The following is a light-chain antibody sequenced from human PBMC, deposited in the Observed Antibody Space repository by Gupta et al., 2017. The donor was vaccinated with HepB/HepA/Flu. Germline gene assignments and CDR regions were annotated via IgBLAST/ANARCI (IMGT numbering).Light chain of an antibody. Sequence: DIQMTQSPSTLSASVGDRVTITCRASQSISIWLAWYQQKPGKAPKLLLRKASTLLTGVPSRFSGSGSGTEFTLTIDSLQPDDSATYYCQQYNGDPTFGQGTKVEV. CDR2: KAS. J-gene: IGKJ1*01. CDR3: QQYNGDPT. V-gene: IGKV1-5*03. CDR1: QSISIW.